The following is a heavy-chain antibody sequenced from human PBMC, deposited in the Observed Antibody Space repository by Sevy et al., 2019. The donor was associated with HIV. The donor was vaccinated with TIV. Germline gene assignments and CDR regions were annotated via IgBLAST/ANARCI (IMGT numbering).Heavy chain of an antibody. CDR1: GFIFGDYT. Sequence: GGSLRLSCSPSGFIFGDYTVSWVRQAPGKGLEWIAFIRGKRNGETKEYAASVGSSLTNSRHDSNSMASLQMNSLKTEDTAVYYCTRVEGAADWGMDVWGQGTTVTVSS. D-gene: IGHD1-26*01. CDR3: TRVEGAADWGMDV. V-gene: IGHV3-49*04. CDR2: IRGKRNGETK. J-gene: IGHJ6*02.